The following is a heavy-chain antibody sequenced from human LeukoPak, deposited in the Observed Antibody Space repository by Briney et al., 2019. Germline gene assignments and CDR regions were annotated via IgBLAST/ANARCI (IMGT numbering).Heavy chain of an antibody. CDR1: GYTFTSYY. CDR3: AKDFPARRIMITFGGGPGAFDI. Sequence: VASVKVSCKASGYTFTSYYMHWVRQAPGQGLEWMGIINPSGGSTSYAQKFQGRVTMTRDTFTSTVYMELSSLRAEDTAVYYCAKDFPARRIMITFGGGPGAFDIWGQGTMVTVSS. V-gene: IGHV1-46*01. D-gene: IGHD3-16*01. CDR2: INPSGGST. J-gene: IGHJ3*02.